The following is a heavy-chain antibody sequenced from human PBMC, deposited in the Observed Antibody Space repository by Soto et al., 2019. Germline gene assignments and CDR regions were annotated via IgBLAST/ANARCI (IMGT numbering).Heavy chain of an antibody. CDR2: IDWDDDK. J-gene: IGHJ4*02. Sequence: SGPTLVNPTQTLTLTCTFFGFSLSTPEMRVTWIRQPPGKALEWLARIDWDDDKFYSTSLKARLTISKDTSKNQVVLTMTNMVPVDTATYYCARSAGYNFGYVDFWGQGTLVTVSS. CDR3: ARSAGYNFGYVDF. V-gene: IGHV2-70*04. CDR1: GFSLSTPEMR. D-gene: IGHD5-18*01.